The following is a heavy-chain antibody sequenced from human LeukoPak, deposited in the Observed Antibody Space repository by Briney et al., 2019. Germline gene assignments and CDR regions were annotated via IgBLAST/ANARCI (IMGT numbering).Heavy chain of an antibody. CDR2: ISGRGGST. Sequence: GGSLRLSCAASGFTFSSYAMSWVRQAPGKGLEGVSAISGRGGSTYYADSVKGLFTISRDNSKNTLYLQMNSLRAADTAVYYCAKGDSGSYYGGDYFDYWGQGTLVTVSS. D-gene: IGHD1-26*01. J-gene: IGHJ4*02. CDR3: AKGDSGSYYGGDYFDY. V-gene: IGHV3-23*01. CDR1: GFTFSSYA.